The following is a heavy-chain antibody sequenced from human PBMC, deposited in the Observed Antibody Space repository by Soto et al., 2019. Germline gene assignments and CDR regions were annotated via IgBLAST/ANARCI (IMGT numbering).Heavy chain of an antibody. J-gene: IGHJ4*02. CDR3: ARDVAGVGAFFDY. CDR1: GGSISSGGYY. CDR2: IYYSGST. Sequence: QVQLQESGPGLVKPSQTLSLTCTVSGGSISSGGYYWSWIRQHPGKGLEWIGYIYYSGSTYYNPSLKSRVTISVDTSKNQFALQLSSVTAAVTAVYYCARDVAGVGAFFDYWGQGTLVTVSS. V-gene: IGHV4-31*03. D-gene: IGHD1-26*01.